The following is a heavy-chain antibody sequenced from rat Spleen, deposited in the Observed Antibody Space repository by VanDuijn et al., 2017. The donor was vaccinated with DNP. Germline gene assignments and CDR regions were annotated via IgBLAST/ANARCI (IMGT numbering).Heavy chain of an antibody. D-gene: IGHD1-1*01. V-gene: IGHV2S63*01. CDR3: TSYYSGDFHY. CDR2: TWNSGST. Sequence: EVQLQESGPGLVQPSQTLSLTCTVSGFTLTDSSVHWVRQPPGKGLEWMGLTWNSGSTAYNSALKSRLSISRDTSKSQVFLKMNSLQTEDTAIYYCTSYYSGDFHYWGQGVMVTVSS. J-gene: IGHJ2*01. CDR1: GFTLTDSS.